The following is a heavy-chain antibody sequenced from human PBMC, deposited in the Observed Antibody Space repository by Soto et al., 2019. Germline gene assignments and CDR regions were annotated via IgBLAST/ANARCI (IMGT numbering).Heavy chain of an antibody. J-gene: IGHJ4*02. V-gene: IGHV4-30-2*01. CDR2: IYHSGST. Sequence: QLQLQESGSGLVKPSQTLSLTCAVSGGSISSGGNSWSWIRQPPGKGLEWIGYIYHSGSTYYNPSLRSRVTISVDRSENQFSLKLSSVPAAATAVYFCARAGGLGAVAVDYWGQGTLVTVSS. D-gene: IGHD6-19*01. CDR1: GGSISSGGNS. CDR3: ARAGGLGAVAVDY.